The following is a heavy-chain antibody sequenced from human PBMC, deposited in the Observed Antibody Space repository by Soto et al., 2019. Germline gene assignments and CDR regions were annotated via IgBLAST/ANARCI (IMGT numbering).Heavy chain of an antibody. D-gene: IGHD1-26*01. CDR2: INPSGGST. CDR3: ATPKCGGFGSYQLLDSFYI. Sequence: AVKLSCKESGYTFTSYYMHWVRQAPGQGLEWMGIINPSGGSTSYAQKFQGRVTMTRDTSTSTVYMELSSLRSEDTAVYYCATPKCGGFGSYQLLDSFYIRGR. J-gene: IGHJ2*01. CDR1: GYTFTSYY. V-gene: IGHV1-46*01.